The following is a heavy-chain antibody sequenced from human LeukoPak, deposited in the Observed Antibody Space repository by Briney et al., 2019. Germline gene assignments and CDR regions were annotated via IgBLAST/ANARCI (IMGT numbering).Heavy chain of an antibody. J-gene: IGHJ4*02. CDR3: ARAGLWSVEMATSAFDY. V-gene: IGHV1-18*01. CDR1: GYTFTSYG. D-gene: IGHD5-24*01. Sequence: ASVKVSCKASGYTFTSYGISWVRQAPGQGLEWMGWISAYNGNTNYAQKLQGRVTMTTDTSTSTAYMELRSLRSDDTAVYYCARAGLWSVEMATSAFDYWGQGTLVTVSS. CDR2: ISAYNGNT.